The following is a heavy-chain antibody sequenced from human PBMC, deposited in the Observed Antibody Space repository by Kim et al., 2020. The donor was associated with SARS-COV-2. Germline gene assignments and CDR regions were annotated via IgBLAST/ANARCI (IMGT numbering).Heavy chain of an antibody. CDR1: GFTFSDYY. V-gene: IGHV3-11*01. CDR3: ARDTTHCYSRCYYYYGMDV. D-gene: IGHD2-15*01. CDR2: ISSSGSTI. J-gene: IGHJ6*02. Sequence: GGSLRLSCAASGFTFSDYYMSWIRQAPGKGLEWVSYISSSGSTIYYADSVKGRFTISRDNAKNSLYLQMNSLRAEDTAVYYCARDTTHCYSRCYYYYGMDVWGQGTTVTVSS.